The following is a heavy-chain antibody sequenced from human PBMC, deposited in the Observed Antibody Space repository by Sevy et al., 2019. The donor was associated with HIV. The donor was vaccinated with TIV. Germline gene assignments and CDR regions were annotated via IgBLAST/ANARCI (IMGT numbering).Heavy chain of an antibody. CDR3: ARRYGPDFDY. Sequence: SETLSLTCTVSGGSISSSSYYWGWIRQPSGKGREWIGHIFYSGTTFFNPSLNSRITISVATSKNQFSLKLSSVTAADTAVYYCARRYGPDFDYWGQGTLVTVSS. CDR2: IFYSGTT. J-gene: IGHJ4*02. CDR1: GGSISSSSYY. D-gene: IGHD4-17*01. V-gene: IGHV4-39*01.